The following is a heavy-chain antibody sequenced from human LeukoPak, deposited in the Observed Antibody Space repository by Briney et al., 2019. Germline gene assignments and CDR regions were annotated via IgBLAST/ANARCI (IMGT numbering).Heavy chain of an antibody. CDR3: ARAGMYSSSWYDY. CDR1: GFTFSSYS. D-gene: IGHD6-13*01. J-gene: IGHJ4*02. V-gene: IGHV3-30*03. CDR2: ISYDGSNK. Sequence: GGSLRLSCVASGFTFSSYSMNWVRQAPGKGLEWVAVISYDGSNKYYADSVKGRFTISRDNSKNTLYLQMNSLRAEDTAVYYCARAGMYSSSWYDYWGQGTLVTVSS.